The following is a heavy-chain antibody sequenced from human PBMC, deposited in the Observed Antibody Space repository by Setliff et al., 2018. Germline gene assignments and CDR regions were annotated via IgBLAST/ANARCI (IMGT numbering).Heavy chain of an antibody. Sequence: ASVKVSCKASGYTFTSYGISWVRQAPGQGPEWMGWISAYNGNTNYAQKLQGRVTMTTDTSTSTAYMELRSLRSDDTAVYYCARDLGGLHLTMYHFDYWGQGTLVTVSS. CDR2: ISAYNGNT. J-gene: IGHJ4*02. D-gene: IGHD3-10*02. CDR1: GYTFTSYG. V-gene: IGHV1-18*01. CDR3: ARDLGGLHLTMYHFDY.